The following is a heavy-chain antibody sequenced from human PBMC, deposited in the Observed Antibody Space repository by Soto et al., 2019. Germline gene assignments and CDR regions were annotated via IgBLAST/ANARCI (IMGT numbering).Heavy chain of an antibody. Sequence: GGSLSLSCAASGFTFSNAWMSWVRQAPGKGLEWVGRIKSKTDGGTTDYAAPVKGRFTISRGDSKNTLYLQMNSLKTEDTAVYYCTTDYYDFWSLNSSPGYWGQGTLVTVSS. J-gene: IGHJ4*02. V-gene: IGHV3-15*01. D-gene: IGHD3-3*01. CDR3: TTDYYDFWSLNSSPGY. CDR2: IKSKTDGGTT. CDR1: GFTFSNAW.